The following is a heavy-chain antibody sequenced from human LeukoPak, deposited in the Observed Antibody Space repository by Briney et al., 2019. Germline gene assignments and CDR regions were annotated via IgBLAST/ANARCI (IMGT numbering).Heavy chain of an antibody. V-gene: IGHV4-4*07. J-gene: IGHJ6*03. D-gene: IGHD3-16*01. CDR3: ARVKDPGGYYYYYMDV. CDR2: MYVSGDT. Sequence: NPSETLSLTCSVSGGSVSGDYWSWIRQSAGKGLEWIGRMYVSGDTYYNPSLKSRVAMSLDTSKNQFSLRLTSVTAADTAVYYCARVKDPGGYYYYYMDVWGKGTTVTVSS. CDR1: GGSVSGDY.